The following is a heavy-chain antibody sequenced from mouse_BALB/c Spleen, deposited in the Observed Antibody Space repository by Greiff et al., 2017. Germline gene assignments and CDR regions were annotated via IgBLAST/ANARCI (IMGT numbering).Heavy chain of an antibody. CDR1: GYTFTSYW. V-gene: IGHV1-7*01. CDR3: ASLLPLYYAMDY. D-gene: IGHD1-1*01. Sequence: VQLQQSGAELAKPGASVKMSCKASGYTFTSYWMHWVKQRPGQGLEWIGYINPSTGYTEYNQKFKDKATLTADKSSSTAYMQLSSLTSEDSAVYYCASLLPLYYAMDYWGQGTSVTVSS. J-gene: IGHJ4*01. CDR2: INPSTGYT.